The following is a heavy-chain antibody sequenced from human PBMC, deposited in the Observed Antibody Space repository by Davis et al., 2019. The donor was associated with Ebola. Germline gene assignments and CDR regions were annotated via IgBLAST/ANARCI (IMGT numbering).Heavy chain of an antibody. D-gene: IGHD3-10*01. CDR2: INHSGST. CDR1: GGSFSGYY. V-gene: IGHV4-34*01. Sequence: SETLSLTCAVYGGSFSGYYWSWIRQPPGKGLEWIGEINHSGSTNYNPSLKSRVTISVDTSKNQFSLKLSSVTAADTAVYYCARGGVRVRYYYYGMDVWGQGTTVTVPS. J-gene: IGHJ6*02. CDR3: ARGGVRVRYYYYGMDV.